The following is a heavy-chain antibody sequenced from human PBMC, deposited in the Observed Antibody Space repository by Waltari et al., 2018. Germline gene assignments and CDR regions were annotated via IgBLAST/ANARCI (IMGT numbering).Heavy chain of an antibody. CDR1: GGSISSYY. CDR3: ARGGGAYDDFWSGYSPYYYYMDV. J-gene: IGHJ6*03. Sequence: QVQLQESGPGLVKPSETLSLTCTVPGGSISSYYWSWIRQPPGKGLEWIGYIYYSGSTNYNPSLKSRVTISGETSKNQFSLKLSSVTAADTAGYDCARGGGAYDDFWSGYSPYYYYMDVWGKGTTVTISS. CDR2: IYYSGST. V-gene: IGHV4-59*01. D-gene: IGHD3-3*01.